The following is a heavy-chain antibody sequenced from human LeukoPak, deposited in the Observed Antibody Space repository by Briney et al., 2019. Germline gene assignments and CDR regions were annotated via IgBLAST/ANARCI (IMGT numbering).Heavy chain of an antibody. D-gene: IGHD3-10*01. Sequence: ASVKVSCKASGYTLTSYGISWVRQAPGQGLEWIGWISAYNGNTNYAQKLQGRVTMTTDTSTSTAYMELRSLRSDDTAVYYCARVGYYYGSGSYFDYWSQGTLVTVSS. V-gene: IGHV1-18*01. CDR3: ARVGYYYGSGSYFDY. CDR1: GYTLTSYG. J-gene: IGHJ4*02. CDR2: ISAYNGNT.